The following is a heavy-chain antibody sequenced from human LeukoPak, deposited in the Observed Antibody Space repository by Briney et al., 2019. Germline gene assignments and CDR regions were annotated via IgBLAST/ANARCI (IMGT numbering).Heavy chain of an antibody. J-gene: IGHJ3*02. CDR2: INHSGST. V-gene: IGHV4-34*01. Sequence: SETLSLTCAVYGGSFSGYYWRWTRQPPGKGLEWIGEINHSGSTNYNPSLKSRVTISVATSKNQFSLKLSSVTAADTAVYYCARNYDSSGYYKTDAFDIWGQGTMVTVSS. D-gene: IGHD3-22*01. CDR1: GGSFSGYY. CDR3: ARNYDSSGYYKTDAFDI.